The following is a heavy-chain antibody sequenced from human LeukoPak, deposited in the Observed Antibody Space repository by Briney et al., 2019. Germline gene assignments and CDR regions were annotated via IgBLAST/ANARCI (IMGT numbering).Heavy chain of an antibody. CDR1: GYTFGIYG. CDR3: ARVLAVAGSDAFDI. V-gene: IGHV1-18*01. Sequence: ASVKVSCKASGYTFGIYGISWVRQAPGQGLEWMGWISGYNGNTDYAQNLQGRVTMTTDTSTSTAYMELRSLTSDDTAVYYCARVLAVAGSDAFDIWGQGTMVTVSS. J-gene: IGHJ3*02. D-gene: IGHD6-19*01. CDR2: ISGYNGNT.